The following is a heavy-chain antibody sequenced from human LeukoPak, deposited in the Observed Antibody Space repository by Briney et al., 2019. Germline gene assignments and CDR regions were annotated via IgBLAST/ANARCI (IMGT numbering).Heavy chain of an antibody. D-gene: IGHD6-6*01. CDR1: GFIFTGYY. V-gene: IGHV1-2*02. CDR2: INPNSGGT. Sequence: ASVKVSCKASGFIFTGYYIHWVRQAPGQGLEWMGWINPNSGGTNYAQKFQGRVTLTRDTSISTAYMELSRLRSDDTAVYYCARETTYSTSSLHYWGQGTLVTVSS. CDR3: ARETTYSTSSLHY. J-gene: IGHJ4*02.